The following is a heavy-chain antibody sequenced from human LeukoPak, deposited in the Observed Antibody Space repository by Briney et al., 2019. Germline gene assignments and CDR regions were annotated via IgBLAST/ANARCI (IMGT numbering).Heavy chain of an antibody. CDR2: ISGSGGST. V-gene: IGHV3-23*01. CDR1: GFTFSSYG. D-gene: IGHD3-10*01. Sequence: GGTLRLSCAASGFTFSSYGMSWVRQAPGKGLEWVSAISGSGGSTYYADSVKGRFTISRDNPKSTMNLQMNSLRAEDTALYYCAKDWDDYYGSGSYFDYWGQGSLVTVSS. J-gene: IGHJ4*02. CDR3: AKDWDDYYGSGSYFDY.